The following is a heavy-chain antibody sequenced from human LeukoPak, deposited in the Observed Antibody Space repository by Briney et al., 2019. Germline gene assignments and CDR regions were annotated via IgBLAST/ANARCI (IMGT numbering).Heavy chain of an antibody. CDR2: ISYDGSNK. Sequence: GRSLRLSCAASGFTFSSYGMHWVRQAPGKGLEWVAVISYDGSNKYYADSVKGRFTISRDNSKNTLYLQMNSLRAEDTAVYYCVREAVAGRGYYYYGMDVWGQGTTVTVSS. J-gene: IGHJ6*02. CDR3: VREAVAGRGYYYYGMDV. D-gene: IGHD6-19*01. CDR1: GFTFSSYG. V-gene: IGHV3-30*03.